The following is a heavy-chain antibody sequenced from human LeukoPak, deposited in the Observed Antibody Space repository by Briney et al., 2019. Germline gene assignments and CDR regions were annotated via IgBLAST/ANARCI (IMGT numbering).Heavy chain of an antibody. CDR2: ISSSSSTI. V-gene: IGHV3-48*01. CDR3: ARGAYYYED. Sequence: GGSLRLSCAASGFTFSSHSMNWVRQAPGKGLEWVSYISSSSSTIYYADSVKGRFTISRDNAKNSLYLQMNSLRAEDTAVYYCARGAYYYEDWGQGILVTVSS. CDR1: GFTFSSHS. J-gene: IGHJ4*02. D-gene: IGHD3-22*01.